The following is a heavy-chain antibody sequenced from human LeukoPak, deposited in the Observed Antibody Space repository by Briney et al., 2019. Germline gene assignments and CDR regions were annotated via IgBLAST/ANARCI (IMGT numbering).Heavy chain of an antibody. D-gene: IGHD3-22*01. CDR3: AKGSSGYYQNYYYYYMDV. CDR1: GYTFTSYY. Sequence: ASVKVSCKASGYTFTSYYMHWVRQAPGQGLEWMGLINPSGGSTSYAQKFQGRVTMTRDMSTSTVYMELSSLRSEDTAVYYCAKGSSGYYQNYYYYYMDVWGKGTTVTVSS. J-gene: IGHJ6*03. V-gene: IGHV1-46*01. CDR2: INPSGGST.